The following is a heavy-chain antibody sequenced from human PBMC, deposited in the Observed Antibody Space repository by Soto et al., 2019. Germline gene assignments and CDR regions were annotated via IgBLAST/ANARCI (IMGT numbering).Heavy chain of an antibody. CDR1: GYPFPSLE. V-gene: IGHV1-3*01. Sequence: ASVKVSCKTSGYPFPSLEVHWIRQAPGQRPEWMGGISNAGSGNTKYSQKSQDRLTITGDKRATTVYMALSSLTSEDTATYYCARESNHYQDFFQNWGQGTQVTVSS. CDR2: ISNAGSGNT. J-gene: IGHJ4*02. D-gene: IGHD2-2*01. CDR3: ARESNHYQDFFQN.